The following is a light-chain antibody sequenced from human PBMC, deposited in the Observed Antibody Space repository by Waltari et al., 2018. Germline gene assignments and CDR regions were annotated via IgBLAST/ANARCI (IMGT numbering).Light chain of an antibody. V-gene: IGLV2-8*01. CDR3: SSYAGSNNHVV. Sequence: QSALTQPPSASGSPRQSVTISCTGPSSHVGGYNYVSWYQQHPGKAPKLMIYEVSKRPSGVPDRFSGSKSGNTASLTVSGLQAEDEADYYCSSYAGSNNHVVFGGGTKLTVL. CDR2: EVS. J-gene: IGLJ2*01. CDR1: SSHVGGYNY.